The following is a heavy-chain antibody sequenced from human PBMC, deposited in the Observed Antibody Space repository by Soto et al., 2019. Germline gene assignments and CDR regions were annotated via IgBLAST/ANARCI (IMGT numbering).Heavy chain of an antibody. CDR2: ISSSSSYI. D-gene: IGHD6-19*01. CDR3: ARGGSSGWYGYYGMDV. V-gene: IGHV3-21*01. CDR1: GFTFSSYS. Sequence: VQLVESGGGLVKPGGSLRLSCAASGFTFSSYSMNWVRQAPGKGLEWVSSISSSSSYIYYADSVKGRFTISRDNAKNSLYLQMNSLRAEDTAVYYCARGGSSGWYGYYGMDVWGQGTTVTVSS. J-gene: IGHJ6*02.